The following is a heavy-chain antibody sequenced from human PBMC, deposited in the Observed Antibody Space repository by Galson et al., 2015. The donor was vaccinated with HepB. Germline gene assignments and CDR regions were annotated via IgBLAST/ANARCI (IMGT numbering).Heavy chain of an antibody. V-gene: IGHV3-21*01. CDR3: VRGDSSNTFDI. Sequence: SLRLSCAASGFTFSSYTMNWVRQAPGKGLEWVSSISSRSSYIYYADSVKGRFTISRDNAKNSLYLQMNSLRAEDTAVFYCVRGDSSNTFDIWGQGTMVTVSS. D-gene: IGHD3-22*01. J-gene: IGHJ3*02. CDR1: GFTFSSYT. CDR2: ISSRSSYI.